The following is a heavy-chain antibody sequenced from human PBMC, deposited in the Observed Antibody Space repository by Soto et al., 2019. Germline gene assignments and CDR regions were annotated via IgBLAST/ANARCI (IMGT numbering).Heavy chain of an antibody. J-gene: IGHJ4*02. CDR3: AHSQRGPRDF. D-gene: IGHD5-12*01. CDR1: GFSLSTSGVA. Sequence: QITLKESGPMLVRPTQTLTLTCTFSGFSLSTSGVAVAWIRQPPGEALEWLALIYWDDDRRYNSSLKSRLTIXGDTSKDQVVLTMTNMDPMDTATYFCAHSQRGPRDFWGPGILVTVSS. V-gene: IGHV2-5*02. CDR2: IYWDDDR.